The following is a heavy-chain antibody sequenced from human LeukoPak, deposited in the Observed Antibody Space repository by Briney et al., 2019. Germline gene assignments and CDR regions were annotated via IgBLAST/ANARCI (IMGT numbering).Heavy chain of an antibody. J-gene: IGHJ5*02. Sequence: SETLSLTCTVPGGSINSYYWTWIRQPPGKGPEWIGNIYNSGNTNYNPSLKSRVTISVDTSKNQFSLKLNSVTAADTAVYYCARESGSYLWRSWLNPWGQGTLVTVSS. CDR3: ARESGSYLWRSWLNP. D-gene: IGHD3-16*01. CDR1: GGSINSYY. CDR2: IYNSGNT. V-gene: IGHV4-59*01.